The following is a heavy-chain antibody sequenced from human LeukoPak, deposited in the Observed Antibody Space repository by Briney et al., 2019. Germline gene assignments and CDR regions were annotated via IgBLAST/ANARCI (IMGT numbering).Heavy chain of an antibody. D-gene: IGHD3-9*01. Sequence: PSETLSLTCTVSGGPISSYYWSWIRQPPGKGLEWIGYIYYSGSTNYNPSLKSRVTISVDTSKNQFSLKLSSVTAADTAVYYCARHRDLYDILTGYLLAGAFDIWGQGTMVTVSS. CDR2: IYYSGST. J-gene: IGHJ3*02. CDR3: ARHRDLYDILTGYLLAGAFDI. V-gene: IGHV4-59*01. CDR1: GGPISSYY.